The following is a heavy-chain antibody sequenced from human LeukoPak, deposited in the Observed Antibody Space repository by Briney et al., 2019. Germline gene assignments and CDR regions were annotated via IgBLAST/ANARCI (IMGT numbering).Heavy chain of an antibody. CDR2: IRYDGSNK. CDR3: AKARYGYHYYYYMDV. D-gene: IGHD3-16*01. Sequence: GGSLRLSCAASGFTFSSYAMSWVRQAPGKGLEWVAFIRYDGSNKYYADSVKGRFTISRDNSKNTLYLQMNSLRAEDTAVYYCAKARYGYHYYYYMDVWGKGTTVTVSS. CDR1: GFTFSSYA. J-gene: IGHJ6*03. V-gene: IGHV3-30*02.